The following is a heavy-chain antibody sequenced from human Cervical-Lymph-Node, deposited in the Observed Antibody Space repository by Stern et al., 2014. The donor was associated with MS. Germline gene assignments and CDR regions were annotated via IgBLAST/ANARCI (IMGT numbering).Heavy chain of an antibody. CDR1: GFTFSSYA. J-gene: IGHJ4*02. V-gene: IGHV3-30*01. Sequence: VQLVQSGGGVVQPGRSLRLSCAASGFTFSSYAMHWVRQAPGKGLEWVAVISYDGSNKYYADSVKGRFTISRDNSKNTLYLQMNSLRAEDTAVYYCARDQEYSXXXXXWGQGTLVTVSS. CDR2: ISYDGSNK. D-gene: IGHD5-18*01. CDR3: ARDQEYSXXXXX.